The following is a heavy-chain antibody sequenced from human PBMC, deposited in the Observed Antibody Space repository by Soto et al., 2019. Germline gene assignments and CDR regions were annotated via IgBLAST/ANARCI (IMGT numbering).Heavy chain of an antibody. CDR1: GGSFSGYY. J-gene: IGHJ3*02. Sequence: SETLSLTCAVYGGSFSGYYWSWIRQPPGKGLEWIGEINHSGSTNYNPSLKSRVTISVDTSKNQFSLKLSSVTAADTAVYYCARGRSDQQQLVPTPPANAFDIWGQGTIVTVSS. V-gene: IGHV4-34*01. CDR2: INHSGST. D-gene: IGHD6-13*01. CDR3: ARGRSDQQQLVPTPPANAFDI.